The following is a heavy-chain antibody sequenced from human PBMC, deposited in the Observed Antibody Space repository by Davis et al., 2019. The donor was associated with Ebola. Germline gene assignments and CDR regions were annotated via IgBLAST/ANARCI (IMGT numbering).Heavy chain of an antibody. Sequence: GESLKISCAASGFTFSSYSMNWVRQAPGKGLEWVSSISSSSSYIYYADSVKGRFTISRDNAKNSLYLQMNSLGAEDTAVYYCPSLLEYYYDSSGYYHYYYGMDVWGQGTTVTVSS. V-gene: IGHV3-21*01. CDR3: PSLLEYYYDSSGYYHYYYGMDV. D-gene: IGHD3-22*01. CDR2: ISSSSSYI. CDR1: GFTFSSYS. J-gene: IGHJ6*02.